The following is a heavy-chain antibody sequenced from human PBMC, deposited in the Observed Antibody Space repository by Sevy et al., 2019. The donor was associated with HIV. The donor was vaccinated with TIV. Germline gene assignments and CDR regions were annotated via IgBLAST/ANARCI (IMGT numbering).Heavy chain of an antibody. J-gene: IGHJ4*02. CDR1: GGSLSNYG. CDR3: ASVRPCGGDCYFFDS. V-gene: IGHV1-69*10. CDR2: IIPRVAIS. Sequence: ASVKVSCMASGGSLSNYGMNWVRRAPGQGLEWMGGIIPRVAISNYAQMFQGRATITADESTSTMYLEVRSLRSEDTAVYFCASVRPCGGDCYFFDSWGQGTLVTVSS. D-gene: IGHD2-21*02.